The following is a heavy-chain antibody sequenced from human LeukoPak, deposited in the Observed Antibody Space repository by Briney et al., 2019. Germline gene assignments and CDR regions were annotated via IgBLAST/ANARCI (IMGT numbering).Heavy chain of an antibody. D-gene: IGHD3-16*01. CDR1: GGSMSPYH. V-gene: IGHV4-59*12. CDR3: ARVGPFMITFGGVNP. CDR2: IYYSGST. Sequence: PSETLSLTCTVSGGSMSPYHWGWIRQPPGKGLEWTGYIYYSGSTNYNPSLKSRVTTSVDTSKNQFSLKLSSVTAADTAVYYCARVGPFMITFGGVNPWGQGTLVTVSS. J-gene: IGHJ5*02.